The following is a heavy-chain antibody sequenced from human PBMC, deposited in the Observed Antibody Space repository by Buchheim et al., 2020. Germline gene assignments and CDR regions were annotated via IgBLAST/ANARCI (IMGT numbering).Heavy chain of an antibody. J-gene: IGHJ4*02. Sequence: QVHLVQSGAEVKKPGASVRVSCKASGNTFSSHHVHWVRQAPGQGLEWLGIMDPGGGSTINAQNFQGRVTMTRDKTTRTVYMELSSLTSDDTAVYFCARGADSATFYPPDYWGQGTL. CDR2: MDPGGGST. V-gene: IGHV1-46*03. CDR1: GNTFSSHH. D-gene: IGHD1-26*01. CDR3: ARGADSATFYPPDY.